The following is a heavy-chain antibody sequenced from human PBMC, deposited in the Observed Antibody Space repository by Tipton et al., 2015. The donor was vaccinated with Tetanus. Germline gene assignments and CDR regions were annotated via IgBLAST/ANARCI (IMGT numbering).Heavy chain of an antibody. CDR1: GFTVSSYQ. Sequence: SLRLSCAASGFTVSSYQMTWVRQAPGKGLEWVSVIYSDGSTYYAGSVKGRFTISRDNLKNTLSLQMNSLRAEDTAVYYCARGLGVDYWGQGTLVTVSS. CDR2: IYSDGST. CDR3: ARGLGVDY. D-gene: IGHD7-27*01. J-gene: IGHJ4*02. V-gene: IGHV3-53*01.